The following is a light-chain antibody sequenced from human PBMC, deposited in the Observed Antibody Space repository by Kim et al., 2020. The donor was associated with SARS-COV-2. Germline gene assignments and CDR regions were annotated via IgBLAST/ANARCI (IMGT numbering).Light chain of an antibody. Sequence: ASTPSAGAMPRIYVVWSQTRTGSAPTTLIYEDNQIPPAVPDRSSGAIDSSAHSASLTIPGLKTEDEADYYCQSYDISNQGRVFGGGTQLTVL. V-gene: IGLV6-57*03. CDR3: QSYDISNQGRV. J-gene: IGLJ3*02. CDR1: AGAMPRIY. CDR2: EDN.